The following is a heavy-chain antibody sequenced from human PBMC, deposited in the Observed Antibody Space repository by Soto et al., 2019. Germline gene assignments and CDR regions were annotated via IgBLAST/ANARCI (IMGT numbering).Heavy chain of an antibody. CDR1: GYIFTTYG. J-gene: IGHJ4*02. Sequence: QVHLVQSGAEVKKPGASVKISCKGSGYIFTTYGITWVRQAPGQGLEGMGWISAHTGNTNSAQKLQGRVTGTRDTSTSTAYKELRNLRSDDTAVYYCARGRYGDYWGQGALVTVSS. CDR3: ARGRYGDY. V-gene: IGHV1-18*01. D-gene: IGHD1-1*01. CDR2: ISAHTGNT.